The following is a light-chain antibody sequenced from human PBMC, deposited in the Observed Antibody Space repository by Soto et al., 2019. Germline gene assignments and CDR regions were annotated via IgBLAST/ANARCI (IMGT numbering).Light chain of an antibody. CDR3: QHYNDWPPTWT. Sequence: EIVMTQSPATLSVSPGERATLSCRASQSVSSKLAWYQQKPGRAPRVLIHGASTRATGIPARFSGSGSGTEFTLTISSLQSEDFAVYYCQHYNDWPPTWTLGQGTKVDIK. CDR1: QSVSSK. V-gene: IGKV3-15*01. J-gene: IGKJ1*01. CDR2: GAS.